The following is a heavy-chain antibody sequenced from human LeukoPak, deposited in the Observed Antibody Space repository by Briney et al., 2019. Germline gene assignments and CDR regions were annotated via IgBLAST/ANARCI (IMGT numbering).Heavy chain of an antibody. CDR2: ISISSSTV. D-gene: IGHD3-10*01. V-gene: IGHV3-48*02. CDR3: ARAVSGSGSYREYHFGMDV. CDR1: GFTFSTYS. J-gene: IGHJ6*02. Sequence: GGSLRLSCAASGFTFSTYSMNWVRQAPGKGLEWVSYISISSSTVYYADSVKGRFTISRDNAKNSLYLQMNSLRDEDAAVYYCARAVSGSGSYREYHFGMDVWGQGTTVTVSS.